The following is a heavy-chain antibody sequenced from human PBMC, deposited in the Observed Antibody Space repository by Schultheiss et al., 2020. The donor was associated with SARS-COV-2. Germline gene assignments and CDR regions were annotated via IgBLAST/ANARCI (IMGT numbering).Heavy chain of an antibody. V-gene: IGHV4-61*02. CDR3: ARWGYAAFDY. D-gene: IGHD2-8*01. CDR1: GGSISSGSYF. J-gene: IGHJ4*02. Sequence: LRLSCTVSGGSISSGSYFWSWIRQPAGKGLEWIGRMYTSGSTDYNPSLKSRVTISADTSKNQFSLKLSSVTAADTAVYYCARWGYAAFDYWGQGTLVTVSS. CDR2: MYTSGST.